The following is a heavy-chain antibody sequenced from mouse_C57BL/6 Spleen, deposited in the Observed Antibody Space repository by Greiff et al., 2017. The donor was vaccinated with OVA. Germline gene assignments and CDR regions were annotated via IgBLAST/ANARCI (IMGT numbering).Heavy chain of an antibody. Sequence: EVMLVESGGDLVKPGGSLKLSCAASGFTFSSYGMSWVRQTPDKRLEWVATISSGGSYTYYPDSVKGRFTISRDNAKNTLYLQMSSLKSEDTAMYYCARRRDSSGFDYWGQGTTLTVSS. V-gene: IGHV5-6*02. CDR2: ISSGGSYT. CDR1: GFTFSSYG. D-gene: IGHD3-2*02. CDR3: ARRRDSSGFDY. J-gene: IGHJ2*01.